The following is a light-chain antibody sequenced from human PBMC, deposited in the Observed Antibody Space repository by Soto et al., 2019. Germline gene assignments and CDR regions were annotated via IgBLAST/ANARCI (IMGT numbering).Light chain of an antibody. J-gene: IGKJ1*01. CDR3: QQMRT. V-gene: IGKV1-5*03. CDR2: KAS. CDR1: QSISSW. Sequence: DIQMTQSPCTLSASVADRFTITCRASQSISSWLAWYQQKPGKAPKLLIYKASSLESGVPSRFSGSGSGTEFTLTISSLQPDDFATYYCQQMRTFGQGTKVDIK.